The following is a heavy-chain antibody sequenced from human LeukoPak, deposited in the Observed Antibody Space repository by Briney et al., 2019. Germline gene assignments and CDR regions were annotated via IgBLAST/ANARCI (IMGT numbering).Heavy chain of an antibody. V-gene: IGHV3-23*01. CDR2: ISDSGGST. D-gene: IGHD1-26*01. CDR1: GFTFSSYA. J-gene: IGHJ4*02. Sequence: GGSLRLSCAASGFTFSSYAMSWVRQAPGKGLEWVSSISDSGGSTYYADSVKGRFTISRDNSKNTAYLQMNSLRSEDTAVYYCAKRSGINYGFFDSWGQGTLVTVSS. CDR3: AKRSGINYGFFDS.